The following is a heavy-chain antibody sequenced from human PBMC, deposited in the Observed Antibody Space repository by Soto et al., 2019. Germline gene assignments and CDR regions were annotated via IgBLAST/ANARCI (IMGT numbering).Heavy chain of an antibody. Sequence: PGGSLRLSCAASGFTFSSYAMHWVRQAPGKGLEWVAVISYDGSNKYYADSVKGRFTISRDNSKNTLYLQMNSLRAEDTAVYYCARGYGDYVGYYGMDVWGQGTTVTVSS. CDR3: ARGYGDYVGYYGMDV. D-gene: IGHD4-17*01. CDR1: GFTFSSYA. V-gene: IGHV3-30-3*01. J-gene: IGHJ6*02. CDR2: ISYDGSNK.